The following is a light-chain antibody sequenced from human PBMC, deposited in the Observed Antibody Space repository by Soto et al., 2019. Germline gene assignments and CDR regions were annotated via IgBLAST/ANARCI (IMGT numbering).Light chain of an antibody. Sequence: EIVLTQSPGTLSLSPGERATLSCRASQSVSSSFLAWYQQKPGQAPSLLIYVASSRATGIPDRFSGSGSGTDFTLTISRLQPEDVAVYYCEQYDSSPRTFGQGTKLEIK. J-gene: IGKJ2*01. CDR3: EQYDSSPRT. V-gene: IGKV3-20*01. CDR1: QSVSSSF. CDR2: VAS.